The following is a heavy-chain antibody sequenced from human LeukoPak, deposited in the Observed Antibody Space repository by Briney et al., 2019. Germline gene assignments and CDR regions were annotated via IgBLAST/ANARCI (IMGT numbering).Heavy chain of an antibody. V-gene: IGHV4-30-4*08. Sequence: SQTLSLTCTVSGGSISSGDYYWSWIRQPPGKGLEWIGYIYYSGSTYYNPSLKSRVTISVDTSKNQFSLKLSSVTAADTAVYYCARFVVPAAIEFSWFDPWGQGTLATVSS. D-gene: IGHD2-2*02. J-gene: IGHJ5*02. CDR3: ARFVVPAAIEFSWFDP. CDR2: IYYSGST. CDR1: GGSISSGDYY.